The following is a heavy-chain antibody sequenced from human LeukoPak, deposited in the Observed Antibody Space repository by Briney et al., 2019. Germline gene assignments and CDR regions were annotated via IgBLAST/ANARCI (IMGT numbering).Heavy chain of an antibody. CDR1: GGSISSYY. J-gene: IGHJ4*02. CDR2: IYYSGST. V-gene: IGHV4-59*01. CDR3: ARVGPYYYDSSVYYYPLDY. D-gene: IGHD3-22*01. Sequence: SETLSLTCTVAGGSISSYYWSWIRQPAGKGLEWIGYIYYSGSTNYNPSLKSRVPISVDTSKNQFSLQLSSVTAADTAVYYCARVGPYYYDSSVYYYPLDYWGQGTLVTVSS.